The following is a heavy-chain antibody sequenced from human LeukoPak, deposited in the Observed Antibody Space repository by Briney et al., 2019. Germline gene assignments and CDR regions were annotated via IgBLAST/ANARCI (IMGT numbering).Heavy chain of an antibody. CDR1: GYTFTSYD. Sequence: ASVKVSCKPSGYTFTSYDINWVRQATGQGLEWMGWMNPNSGNTGYAQKFQGRVTMTRNTSISTAYMELSSLRSEDTAVYYCARNFGGNNYELGIGYWGQGTLVTVSS. CDR2: MNPNSGNT. CDR3: ARNFGGNNYELGIGY. V-gene: IGHV1-8*01. D-gene: IGHD3-16*01. J-gene: IGHJ4*02.